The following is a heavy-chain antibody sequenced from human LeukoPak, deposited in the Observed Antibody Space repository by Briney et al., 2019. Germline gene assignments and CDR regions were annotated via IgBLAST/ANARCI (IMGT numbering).Heavy chain of an antibody. V-gene: IGHV4-34*01. CDR3: ARGERKGYCSSTSCYRPNYYYMDV. D-gene: IGHD2-2*01. CDR2: INHSGST. J-gene: IGHJ6*03. CDR1: GGSFSGYY. Sequence: SETLSLTCAVYGGSFSGYYWSWIRQPPGKGLEWIGEINHSGSTNYNPSLKSRVTISVDTSKNQFSLKLSSVTAADTAVYYCARGERKGYCSSTSCYRPNYYYMDVWGKGTTVTVSS.